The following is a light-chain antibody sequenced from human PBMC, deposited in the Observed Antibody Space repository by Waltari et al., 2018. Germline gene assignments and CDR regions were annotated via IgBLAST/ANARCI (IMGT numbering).Light chain of an antibody. CDR1: QSVLYNSHRKNY. V-gene: IGKV4-1*01. CDR2: WAS. J-gene: IGKJ4*01. CDR3: QQYYDTPELP. Sequence: DIGMTQSPDSLAVSLGERATINCKSSQSVLYNSHRKNYLAWYQQKPGQPPKLLISWASTRESGVPDRFSGSASGTDFTLTISSLQAEDVAVYYCQQYYDTPELPFGGGTKVEIK.